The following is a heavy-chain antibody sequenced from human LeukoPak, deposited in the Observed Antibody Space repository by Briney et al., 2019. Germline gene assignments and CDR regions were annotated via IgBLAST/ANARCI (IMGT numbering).Heavy chain of an antibody. CDR2: IYYSGST. J-gene: IGHJ4*02. Sequence: SETLSLTCTVSGGSISSYYWSWIRQPPGKGLEWIGYIYYSGSTNYNPSLKSRVTISVDTCKKQCSLKLSSVTAADTAVYYCARASYSSGWYYFDYWGQGTLVTVSS. CDR3: ARASYSSGWYYFDY. V-gene: IGHV4-59*08. D-gene: IGHD6-19*01. CDR1: GGSISSYY.